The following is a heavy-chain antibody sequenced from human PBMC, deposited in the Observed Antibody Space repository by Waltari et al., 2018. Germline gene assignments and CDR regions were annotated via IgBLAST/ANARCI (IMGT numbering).Heavy chain of an antibody. D-gene: IGHD5-18*01. CDR1: GGSISNLNFY. V-gene: IGHV4-61*02. CDR3: AVSPDTATSRAAFHF. CDR2: LYRSGLT. Sequence: QVQLQESGPGLAKASQTLSLTCDVSGGSISNLNFYWSWIRQPAGKGLEWIGRLYRSGLTDYNPALVGRATMLLDMSKNQFSLTVDSLIAADTAVYYCAVSPDTATSRAAFHFWGPGTTVSVSS. J-gene: IGHJ6*02.